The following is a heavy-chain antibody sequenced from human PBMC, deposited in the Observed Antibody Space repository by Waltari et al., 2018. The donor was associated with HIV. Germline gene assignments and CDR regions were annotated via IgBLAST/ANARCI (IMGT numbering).Heavy chain of an antibody. V-gene: IGHV3-21*02. Sequence: EVQLVESGGGLVKPGGSLRLSCAASGFTFSSYSLNWVRQAPGKGLEWVSSIGRSGGDIYYADSVKGRFTISRDNAKNSLFLQMNSLRAEDTAVYYCVRHTNSGYDYWGRGSLVTVSS. CDR2: IGRSGGDI. J-gene: IGHJ4*02. CDR1: GFTFSSYS. D-gene: IGHD5-12*01. CDR3: VRHTNSGYDY.